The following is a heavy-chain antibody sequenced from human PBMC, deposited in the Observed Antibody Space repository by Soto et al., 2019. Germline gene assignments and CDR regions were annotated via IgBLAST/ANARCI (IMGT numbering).Heavy chain of an antibody. V-gene: IGHV1-18*01. J-gene: IGHJ6*02. CDR3: ARVVGRPIGITMVRGVTYYYGMDV. Sequence: ASVKVSCKASGYTFTTYGISWVRQAPGQGLEWMGWISGYNGHTKYAQKFQGRVTMTTDTSTSTVYMDLRSLRAEDTAVYYCARVVGRPIGITMVRGVTYYYGMDVWGQGTTVTVSS. CDR2: ISGYNGHT. D-gene: IGHD3-10*01. CDR1: GYTFTTYG.